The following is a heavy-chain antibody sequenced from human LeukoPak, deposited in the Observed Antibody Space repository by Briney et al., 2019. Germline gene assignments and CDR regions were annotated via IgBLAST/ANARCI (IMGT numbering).Heavy chain of an antibody. Sequence: SETLSLTCTVSGGSISSYYWSWIRQPPGKGLEWIGYICYSGSTNYSPSLKSRVTISVDTSKNQFSLKLSFVTAADTAVYYCARSAVSGGRFNCFDTWGQGTLVTVSS. V-gene: IGHV4-59*01. J-gene: IGHJ5*02. CDR2: ICYSGST. CDR1: GGSISSYY. CDR3: ARSAVSGGRFNCFDT. D-gene: IGHD2-15*01.